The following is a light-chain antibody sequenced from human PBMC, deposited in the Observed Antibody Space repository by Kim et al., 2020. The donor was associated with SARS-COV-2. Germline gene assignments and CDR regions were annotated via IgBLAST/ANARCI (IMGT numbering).Light chain of an antibody. CDR1: QDMRND. CDR2: GAS. Sequence: ASVGDRVTRTCRASQDMRNDLGWYQQNPGRAPKRLIYGASSLQSGVPSRFSGSGSGTEVTLTISSLQPEDLATYFCLQHNTYPITCGQGTRLEIK. V-gene: IGKV1-17*01. J-gene: IGKJ5*01. CDR3: LQHNTYPIT.